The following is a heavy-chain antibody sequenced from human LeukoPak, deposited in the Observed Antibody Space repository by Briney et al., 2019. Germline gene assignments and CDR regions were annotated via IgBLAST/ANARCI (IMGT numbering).Heavy chain of an antibody. CDR3: ARGIAVAANVEVGNYGMDV. CDR2: ISGSGGST. D-gene: IGHD6-19*01. J-gene: IGHJ6*02. Sequence: PGGSLRLSCAASGFTFSSYAMSWVRQAPGKGLEWVSAISGSGGSTYYADSVKGRFTISRDNSKNTLYLQMNSLRAEDTAVYYCARGIAVAANVEVGNYGMDVWGQGTTVTVSS. V-gene: IGHV3-23*01. CDR1: GFTFSSYA.